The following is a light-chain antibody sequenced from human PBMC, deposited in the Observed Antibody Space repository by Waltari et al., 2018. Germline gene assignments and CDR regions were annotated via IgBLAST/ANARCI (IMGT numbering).Light chain of an antibody. CDR3: SSYTSSSTWV. Sequence: QSALTQPASVSGSPGQSITISCTGTSSDVAPYNYVSWYQQSPVKAPKLMTYDVTNRPSGAADRFSGSKSGNTASLTISGLQAEDEADYYCSSYTSSSTWVFGGGTKLTVL. J-gene: IGLJ3*02. CDR1: SSDVAPYNY. V-gene: IGLV2-14*01. CDR2: DVT.